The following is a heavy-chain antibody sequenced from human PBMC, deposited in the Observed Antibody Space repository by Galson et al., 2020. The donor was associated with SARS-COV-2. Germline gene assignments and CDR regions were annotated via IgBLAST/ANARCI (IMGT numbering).Heavy chain of an antibody. D-gene: IGHD2-15*01. Sequence: GGSLRLSCAASGFAFSNYVMSWVRQAPGKGLEWVSAISGSGAGTYYADSVKGRFTISRDNSKDTVYLQMRSLRAGVTAAYFCAKVVSSYCSGCSCSAAMWFDAWGQGTLVTVSS. CDR3: AKVVSSYCSGCSCSAAMWFDA. J-gene: IGHJ5*02. V-gene: IGHV3-23*01. CDR1: GFAFSNYV. CDR2: ISGSGAGT.